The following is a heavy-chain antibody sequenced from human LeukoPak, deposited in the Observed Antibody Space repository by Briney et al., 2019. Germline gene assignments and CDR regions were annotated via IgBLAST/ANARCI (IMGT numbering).Heavy chain of an antibody. J-gene: IGHJ4*02. CDR3: ATSHDSAGND. Sequence: GGSLRLSCAASGFAFSDFWRSWVRQAPGKGLEWVANIRHDGNAKNYVTSVRGRFTISRDNAKNSLYLQMNSLTVEDTAVYYCATSHDSAGNDWGQGTLVTVSS. V-gene: IGHV3-7*01. CDR2: IRHDGNAK. CDR1: GFAFSDFW. D-gene: IGHD2-15*01.